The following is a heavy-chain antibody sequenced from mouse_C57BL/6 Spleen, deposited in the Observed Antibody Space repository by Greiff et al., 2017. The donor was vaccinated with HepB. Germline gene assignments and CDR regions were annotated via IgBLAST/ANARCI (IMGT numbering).Heavy chain of an antibody. V-gene: IGHV3-6*01. CDR1: GYSITSGYY. CDR2: ISYDGSN. J-gene: IGHJ2*01. Sequence: EVQLQESGPGLVKPSQSLSLTCSVTGYSITSGYYWNWIRQFPGNKLEWMGYISYDGSNNYNPSLKNRISITRDTSKNQFFLKLNSVTTEDTATYYCAREVSFTTVVAPYYFDYWGQGTTLTVSS. D-gene: IGHD1-1*01. CDR3: AREVSFTTVVAPYYFDY.